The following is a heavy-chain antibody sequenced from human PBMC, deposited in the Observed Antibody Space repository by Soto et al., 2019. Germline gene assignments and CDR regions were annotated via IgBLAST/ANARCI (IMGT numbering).Heavy chain of an antibody. J-gene: IGHJ6*03. D-gene: IGHD6-13*01. CDR1: GFTFSSYD. CDR2: IGTAGDT. Sequence: GGSLRLSCAASGFTFSSYDMHWVRQATGKGLEWVSAIGTAGDTYYPGSVKGRFTIPRENAKNPLYLQRNSLRAGDTAVDYCARALFGYSSSFHYYYYMDVWGKGTTVTVSS. V-gene: IGHV3-13*01. CDR3: ARALFGYSSSFHYYYYMDV.